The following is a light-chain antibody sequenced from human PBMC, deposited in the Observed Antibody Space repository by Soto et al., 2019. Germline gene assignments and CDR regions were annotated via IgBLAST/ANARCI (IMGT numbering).Light chain of an antibody. V-gene: IGKV1-5*03. Sequence: DIQMTQSTSTLSASVGDRVTITCRASQSISTWLAWYQQKPGKAPKLLNYKASSLESGVPSRFSGSGSGTDFTLTISSVQPDDFATYYCQQYNSYSRTFGQGTKVEIK. CDR3: QQYNSYSRT. CDR1: QSISTW. CDR2: KAS. J-gene: IGKJ1*01.